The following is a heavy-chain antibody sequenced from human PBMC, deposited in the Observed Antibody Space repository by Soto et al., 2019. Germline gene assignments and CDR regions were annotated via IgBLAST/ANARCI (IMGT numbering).Heavy chain of an antibody. CDR1: GGSFSGYY. V-gene: IGHV4-34*01. CDR3: ARMGDSSGTRWFDP. CDR2: INHSGST. J-gene: IGHJ5*02. D-gene: IGHD3-22*01. Sequence: SETLSLTYAVYGGSFSGYYWSWIRQPPGKGLEWIGEINHSGSTNYNPSLKSRVTISVDTSKNQFSLKLSSVTAADTAVYYCARMGDSSGTRWFDPWGQGTLVTVSS.